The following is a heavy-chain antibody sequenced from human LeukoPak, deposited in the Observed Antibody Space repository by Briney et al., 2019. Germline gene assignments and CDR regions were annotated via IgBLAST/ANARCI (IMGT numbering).Heavy chain of an antibody. Sequence: NPSETLSLTCTVSGGSISSYYWSWIRQPPGKGLEWIGSIHYSGSTYYNPSLQSRVTISIDTSKNQFSLKLRFVTAADTAVYYCARVRCSGGSCPYYYYYYYMDVWGKGTTVTVSS. V-gene: IGHV4-59*12. CDR2: IHYSGST. CDR3: ARVRCSGGSCPYYYYYYYMDV. D-gene: IGHD2-15*01. CDR1: GGSISSYY. J-gene: IGHJ6*03.